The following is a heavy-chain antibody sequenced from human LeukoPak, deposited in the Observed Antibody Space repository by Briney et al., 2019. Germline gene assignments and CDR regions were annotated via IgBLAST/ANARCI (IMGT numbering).Heavy chain of an antibody. CDR2: IYSGGST. V-gene: IGHV3-66*01. CDR1: GFTFSDYN. D-gene: IGHD4-17*01. Sequence: GGSLRLSCEGSGFTFSDYNVNWVRQAPGKGLEWVSVIYSGGSTYYADSVKGRFTISRDNSKNTLYLQMNSLRAEDTAVYYCARGGYGDYPTDYWGQGTLVTVSS. J-gene: IGHJ4*02. CDR3: ARGGYGDYPTDY.